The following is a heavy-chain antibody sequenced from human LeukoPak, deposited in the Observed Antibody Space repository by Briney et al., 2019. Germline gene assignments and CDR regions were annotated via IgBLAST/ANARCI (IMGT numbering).Heavy chain of an antibody. Sequence: GGSLRLSCTVSGFSLSSYALSWVRRAPGKGLEWVSATSSSDAGKYYADSVKGRFTISRDNSKNTLYLQMNSLRAEDTAVYYCARILDSAWGELGYWGQGTLVTVSS. V-gene: IGHV3-23*01. CDR3: ARILDSAWGELGY. D-gene: IGHD6-19*01. J-gene: IGHJ4*02. CDR1: GFSLSSYA. CDR2: TSSSDAGK.